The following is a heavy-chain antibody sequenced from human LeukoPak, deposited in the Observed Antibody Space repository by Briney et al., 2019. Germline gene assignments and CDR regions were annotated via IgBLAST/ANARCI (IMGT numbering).Heavy chain of an antibody. CDR2: IYYSGST. CDR3: ASRSSIRSGYQDTLYYFDS. Sequence: SETLSLTCTVSGGSISSYYWSWFRQPPGKRLEWIGHIYYSGSTNYNPSLKSRVTISVDTSKNQFSLKLSSVTAADTAVYYCASRSSIRSGYQDTLYYFDSWGQGTLVTASS. D-gene: IGHD3-3*01. J-gene: IGHJ4*02. V-gene: IGHV4-59*01. CDR1: GGSISSYY.